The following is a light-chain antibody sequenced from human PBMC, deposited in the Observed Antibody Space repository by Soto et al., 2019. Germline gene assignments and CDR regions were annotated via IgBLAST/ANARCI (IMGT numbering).Light chain of an antibody. CDR2: GSS. Sequence: ENVLTQSPGTLSLSPGERATISCRASQSVSRNFLAWYQQKPRQAPRLLIYGSSSTATGIPDRFSGSGSGTDFTLTISRLGPEDFAIYFCQQYNSSFWTFGQGTKVEMK. J-gene: IGKJ1*01. V-gene: IGKV3-20*01. CDR1: QSVSRNF. CDR3: QQYNSSFWT.